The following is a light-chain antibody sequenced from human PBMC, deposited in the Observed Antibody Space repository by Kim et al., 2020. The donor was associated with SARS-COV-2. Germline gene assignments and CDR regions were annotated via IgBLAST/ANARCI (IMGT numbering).Light chain of an antibody. V-gene: IGLV2-14*03. J-gene: IGLJ3*02. CDR1: STDIGHYNY. Sequence: QSALTQPASVSGSPGQSITISCTGTSTDIGHYNYVSWYQQHPGKVPKLMIYDVTKRPSGVSNRFSGSKSDNTASLTISGLQAEDEADYYCSSYTSSNTWVFGGGTQLTVL. CDR3: SSYTSSNTWV. CDR2: DVT.